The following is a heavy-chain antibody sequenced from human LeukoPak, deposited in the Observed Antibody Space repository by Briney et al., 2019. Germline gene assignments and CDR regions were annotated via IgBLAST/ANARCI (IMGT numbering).Heavy chain of an antibody. CDR3: AKGGYYTTDAFDI. V-gene: IGHV3-23*01. CDR1: GFTFSSYA. J-gene: IGHJ3*02. D-gene: IGHD3-22*01. CDR2: ISGSGGST. Sequence: PGGSLRLSCAASGFTFSSYAMSWVRRAPGKGLEWVSAISGSGGSTYYADSVKGRFTISRDNSKNTLYLQMNSLRAEDTAVYYCAKGGYYTTDAFDIRGQGTMVTVSS.